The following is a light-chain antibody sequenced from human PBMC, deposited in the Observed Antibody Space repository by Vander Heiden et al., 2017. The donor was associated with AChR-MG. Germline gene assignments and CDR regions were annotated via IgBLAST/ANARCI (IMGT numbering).Light chain of an antibody. Sequence: DIPMTQSPSSLSASVGDRVTITCQASQDISNYLNWYQQKPGKAPKLLIYDASNLETGVPSRFSGSGSGTDFTFTISSLQPEDIATYYWQQDDNLLTFGGGTKVEIK. CDR3: QQDDNLLT. V-gene: IGKV1-33*01. J-gene: IGKJ4*01. CDR1: QDISNY. CDR2: DAS.